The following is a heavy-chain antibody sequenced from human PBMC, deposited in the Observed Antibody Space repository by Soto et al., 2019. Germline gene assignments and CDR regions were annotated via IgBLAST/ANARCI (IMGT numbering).Heavy chain of an antibody. Sequence: TLSLTCTVSGGSISSYYWSWIRQPPGKGLEWIGYIYYSGSTNYNPSLKSRVTISVDTSKNQFSLKLSSVTAADTAVYYCARDQLGSGWHDLGDYYGMDVWGQGTTVTVSS. CDR1: GGSISSYY. CDR2: IYYSGST. V-gene: IGHV4-59*01. J-gene: IGHJ6*02. CDR3: ARDQLGSGWHDLGDYYGMDV. D-gene: IGHD6-19*01.